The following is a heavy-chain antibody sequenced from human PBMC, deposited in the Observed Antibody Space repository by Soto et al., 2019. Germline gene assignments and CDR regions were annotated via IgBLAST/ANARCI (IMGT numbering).Heavy chain of an antibody. CDR2: INSDGSST. V-gene: IGHV3-74*01. CDR1: GFTFSSYW. D-gene: IGHD3-3*01. J-gene: IGHJ6*02. Sequence: EVQLVESGGGLVQPGGSLRLSCAASGFTFSSYWMHWVRQAPGKGLVWVSHINSDGSSTSYADSVKGRFTISRDNAKNTLYLQMNSLRAEDTAVYYCARDTSPVLRFFGVPYGMDVWGQGTTVTVSS. CDR3: ARDTSPVLRFFGVPYGMDV.